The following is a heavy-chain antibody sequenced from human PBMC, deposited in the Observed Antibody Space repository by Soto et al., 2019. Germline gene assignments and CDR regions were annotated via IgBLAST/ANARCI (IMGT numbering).Heavy chain of an antibody. Sequence: QVQLVQSGAEVKKPGSSVKVSCKASGGSLSNYGISWVRQAPGQGLEWMGAIIPVFGTPNYAQKFQDRVTITAAESTTTVYMEVRSLTSEDTAVYYCARGDATKMVVTTYYGMDVWGQGTTVTVSS. J-gene: IGHJ6*02. D-gene: IGHD2-21*02. CDR3: ARGDATKMVVTTYYGMDV. V-gene: IGHV1-69*12. CDR1: GGSLSNYG. CDR2: IIPVFGTP.